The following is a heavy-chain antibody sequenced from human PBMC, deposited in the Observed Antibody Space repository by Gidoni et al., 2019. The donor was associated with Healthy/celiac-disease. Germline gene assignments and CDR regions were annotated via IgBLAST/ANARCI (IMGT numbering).Heavy chain of an antibody. J-gene: IGHJ4*02. D-gene: IGHD4-17*01. CDR3: ARSSGAFYGDAPFDY. CDR2: IWYDGSNK. Sequence: QVQLVESGGGVVQPGRSLRLSCAASGFTFSSYGMHWVRQAPGKGLEWVAVIWYDGSNKYYADSVKGRFTISRDNSKNTLYLQMNSLRAEDTAVYYCARSSGAFYGDAPFDYWGQGTLVTVSS. CDR1: GFTFSSYG. V-gene: IGHV3-33*01.